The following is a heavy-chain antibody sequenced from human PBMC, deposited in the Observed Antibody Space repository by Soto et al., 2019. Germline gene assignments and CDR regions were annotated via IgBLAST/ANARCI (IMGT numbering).Heavy chain of an antibody. CDR3: ARGQEVGAHFFDS. D-gene: IGHD2-15*01. V-gene: IGHV3-13*01. CDR1: GFTFSGFD. CDR2: IGTAGDT. J-gene: IGHJ4*02. Sequence: GGSLRLSCEASGFTFSGFDMHWVRQPTGKGLEWVSTIGTAGDTYYAVSVKGRFTISRDNAKNSLSLQMNSLRAGDTAGYFCARGQEVGAHFFDSWGQGXQVTVYS.